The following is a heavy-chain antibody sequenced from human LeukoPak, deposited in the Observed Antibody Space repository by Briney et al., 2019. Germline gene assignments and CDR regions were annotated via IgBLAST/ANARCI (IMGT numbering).Heavy chain of an antibody. CDR2: MNPNSGNT. CDR1: GYTFTSYD. V-gene: IGHV1-8*01. J-gene: IGHJ4*02. Sequence: ASVKVSCKASGYTFTSYDINWVRQATGQGLEWMGWMNPNSGNTGYTQKFQGRVTMTRNTSISTAYMELSSLRSEDTAVHYSVTYYYDSSGYFFFDYWGQGTLVTVSS. CDR3: VTYYYDSSGYFFFDY. D-gene: IGHD3-22*01.